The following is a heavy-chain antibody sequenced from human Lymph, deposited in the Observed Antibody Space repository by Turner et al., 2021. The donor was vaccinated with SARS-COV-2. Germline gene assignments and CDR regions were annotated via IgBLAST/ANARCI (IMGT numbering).Heavy chain of an antibody. CDR1: GGSISSSSYY. J-gene: IGHJ4*01. CDR3: ARAPFIIVLIMYASFYFDN. CDR2: IYYSGST. V-gene: IGHV4-39*02. Sequence: QLTLQESGPGLVKPSETLSLNCTVTGGSISSSSYYWGWIRQPPGKGLEWCVSIYYSGSTYYNPSLKSRFTISVDTSKNHFSLKLSSVTAAYTADYYSARAPFIIVLIMYASFYFDNWGQGTLVTVSS. D-gene: IGHD2-8*01.